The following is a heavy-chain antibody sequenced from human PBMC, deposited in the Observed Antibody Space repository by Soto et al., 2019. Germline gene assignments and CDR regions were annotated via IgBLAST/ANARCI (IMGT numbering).Heavy chain of an antibody. CDR1: GGSISTYY. Sequence: QVQLQESGPGLVKPSETLSLTCTVSGGSISTYYWSWIRQPPGKGLEWIGYIYDSGSTDYNPSLKGRVTISVDTSKNQFSRKLSSVTAADTAVYYCARHGGRYCSGGTCYIYWHFDLWGRGTLVTVSS. D-gene: IGHD2-15*01. J-gene: IGHJ2*01. V-gene: IGHV4-59*08. CDR3: ARHGGRYCSGGTCYIYWHFDL. CDR2: IYDSGST.